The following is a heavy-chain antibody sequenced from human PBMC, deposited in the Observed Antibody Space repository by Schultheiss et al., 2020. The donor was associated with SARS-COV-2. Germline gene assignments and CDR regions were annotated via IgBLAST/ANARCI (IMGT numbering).Heavy chain of an antibody. CDR3: ATSCSSTSCYTKAFGAFDI. CDR2: ISGSGGST. V-gene: IGHV3-23*01. J-gene: IGHJ3*02. Sequence: GGSLRLSCAASGFTFSSYSMNWVRQAPGKGLEWVSAISGSGGSTYYADSVKGRFTISRDNSKNTLYLQMNSLRAEDTAVYYCATSCSSTSCYTKAFGAFDIWGQGTMVTVSS. CDR1: GFTFSSYS. D-gene: IGHD2-2*02.